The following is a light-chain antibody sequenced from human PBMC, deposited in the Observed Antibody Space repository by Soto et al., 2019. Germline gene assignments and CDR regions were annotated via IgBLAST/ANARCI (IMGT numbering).Light chain of an antibody. CDR3: SSYTSSNTLYL. CDR1: SSDVGDYNY. Sequence: QSVLTQPASVSGSPGQSIAISCTGTSSDVGDYNYVSWYQQHPGKAPKLMIYDVGERPSGVSNRFSGSKSGNTASLTISGLQAEDEADYYCSSYTSSNTLYLFGTGTKVTVL. V-gene: IGLV2-14*03. CDR2: DVG. J-gene: IGLJ1*01.